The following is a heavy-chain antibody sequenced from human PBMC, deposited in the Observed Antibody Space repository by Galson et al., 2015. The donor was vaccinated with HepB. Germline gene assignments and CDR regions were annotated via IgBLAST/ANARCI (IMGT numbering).Heavy chain of an antibody. J-gene: IGHJ4*02. V-gene: IGHV3-74*01. Sequence: SLRLSCAASGFTFSSYWMHWVRQAPGKGLVWVSRINSDGSTTSYADSVKGRFTISIDNAKNTLYLQMNSLGTEDTAVYYYVRAQSGSFNFWGQGTLVTVSS. CDR1: GFTFSSYW. CDR2: INSDGSTT. D-gene: IGHD1-26*01. CDR3: VRAQSGSFNF.